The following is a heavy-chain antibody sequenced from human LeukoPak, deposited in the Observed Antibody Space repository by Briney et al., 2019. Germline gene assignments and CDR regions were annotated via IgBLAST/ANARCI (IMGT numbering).Heavy chain of an antibody. CDR3: ARVMGRYCSSTSCYVDY. J-gene: IGHJ4*02. D-gene: IGHD2-2*01. V-gene: IGHV3-23*01. CDR1: GFTFSPYS. Sequence: PGGSLRLSCTTSGFTFSPYSMSWVRQSPGKRLEWVSAINDDTPYYADSVKGRFTISRDNSKNTLYLQMNSLRAEDTAVYYCARVMGRYCSSTSCYVDYWGQGTLVTVSS. CDR2: INDDTP.